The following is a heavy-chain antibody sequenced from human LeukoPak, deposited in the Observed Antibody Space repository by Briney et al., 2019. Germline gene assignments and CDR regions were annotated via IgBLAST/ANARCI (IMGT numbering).Heavy chain of an antibody. CDR2: IYYSGSA. CDR1: GGSISSFY. CDR3: ARDVYRMCGTGAPFDY. J-gene: IGHJ4*02. V-gene: IGHV4-59*01. D-gene: IGHD1-26*01. Sequence: ASETLSLTCTVSGGSISSFYCSWIRQPPGKGLEWIGYIYYSGSANYNPSLKSRVTISVDTSKNQFSLKLNSVTAADTAVYYCARDVYRMCGTGAPFDYWGQGTLVTVSS.